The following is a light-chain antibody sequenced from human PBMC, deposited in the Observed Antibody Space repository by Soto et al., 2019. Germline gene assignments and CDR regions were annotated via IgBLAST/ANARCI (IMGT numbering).Light chain of an antibody. CDR2: DAS. V-gene: IGKV3-11*01. Sequence: IVLTKSPSTLALSPGERATLSCRAGQSVSGYLAWYQQKPGQAPRLLIYDASNRATGIPARFSGSGSGTDFTLPISSLEPEDFEVYYCQQRSNWPWTFGQGTKVDIK. J-gene: IGKJ1*01. CDR3: QQRSNWPWT. CDR1: QSVSGY.